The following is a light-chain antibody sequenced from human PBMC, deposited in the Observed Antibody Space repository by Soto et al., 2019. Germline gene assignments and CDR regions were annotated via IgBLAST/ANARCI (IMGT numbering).Light chain of an antibody. CDR2: GAS. Sequence: EIVLTQSPGTLSLSPGERATLSCRASQSVSSNNLVWYQQKRGEAPRLLIYGASSRATGIPDRFSGGGSGTDFTLTISRLEPEDFAVYYCQHYGSSLWTFGQGTKVEIK. J-gene: IGKJ1*01. CDR1: QSVSSNN. CDR3: QHYGSSLWT. V-gene: IGKV3-20*01.